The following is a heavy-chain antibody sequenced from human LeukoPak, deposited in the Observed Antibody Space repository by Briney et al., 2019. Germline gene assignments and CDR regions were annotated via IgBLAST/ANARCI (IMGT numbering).Heavy chain of an antibody. J-gene: IGHJ4*02. CDR3: ARRGDTAMVARGY. D-gene: IGHD5-18*01. Sequence: VASVKVSCKASGGTFSSYAISWVRQAPGQGLEWMGRIIPILGIANYAQKFQGRVTITADKSTSTAYMELSSLRSEDTAVYYCARRGDTAMVARGYWGQGTLVTVSS. CDR2: IIPILGIA. CDR1: GGTFSSYA. V-gene: IGHV1-69*04.